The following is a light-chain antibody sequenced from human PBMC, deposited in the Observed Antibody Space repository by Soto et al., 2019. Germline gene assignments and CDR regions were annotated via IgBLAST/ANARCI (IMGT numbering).Light chain of an antibody. J-gene: IGLJ3*02. V-gene: IGLV1-40*01. CDR1: SSNIGADYN. CDR2: DNS. CDR3: QLYDINVRGWV. Sequence: QSVLTQPPSVSGAPGRRVTISCTGGSSNIGADYNVHWYQQLPGTAPKLLIYDNSDRPSGVPDRFSGSRSDTSASLAITGLQAEDEADYYCQLYDINVRGWVFGGGTKLTVL.